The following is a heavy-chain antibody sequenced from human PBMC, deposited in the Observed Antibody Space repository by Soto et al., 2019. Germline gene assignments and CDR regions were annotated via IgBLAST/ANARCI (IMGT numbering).Heavy chain of an antibody. CDR3: ARHFPQGYYYYGMDV. J-gene: IGHJ6*02. V-gene: IGHV4-39*01. CDR1: GGSISSSSYY. CDR2: IYYSGST. Sequence: QLQLQESGPGLVKPSETLSLTCTVSGGSISSSSYYWGWIRQPPGKGLEWIGSIYYSGSTYYNPSLKSRVTISVDTSKNQFSLKLSSVTAADTAVYYCARHFPQGYYYYGMDVWGQGTTVTVSS.